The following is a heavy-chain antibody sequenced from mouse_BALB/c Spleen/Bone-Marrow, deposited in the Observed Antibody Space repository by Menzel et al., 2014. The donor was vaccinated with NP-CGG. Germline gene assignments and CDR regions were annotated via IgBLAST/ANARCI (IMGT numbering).Heavy chain of an antibody. CDR3: VAYYRYEYYFDY. D-gene: IGHD2-14*01. V-gene: IGHV14-1*02. CDR1: GFNIKDYY. Sequence: EVQLQQFGAELVRPGALVKLSCKASGFNIKDYYMHWVKQRPEQGLEWIGWIDPENGNTIYDPKFQGKASITADTSSNTAYLQLSSLTSEDTAVYYCVAYYRYEYYFDYWGQGTTLTVSS. CDR2: IDPENGNT. J-gene: IGHJ2*01.